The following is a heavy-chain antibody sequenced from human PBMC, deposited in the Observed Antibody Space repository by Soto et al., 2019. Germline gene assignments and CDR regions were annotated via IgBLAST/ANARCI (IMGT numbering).Heavy chain of an antibody. Sequence: LRLSCAASGFTFSSYEMNWVRQAPGKGLEWVSYISSSGSTIYYADSVKGRFTISRDNAKNSLYLQMNSLRAEDTAVYYCARDLDGSGGSDYWGQGTLVTVSS. V-gene: IGHV3-48*03. CDR2: ISSSGSTI. J-gene: IGHJ4*02. CDR1: GFTFSSYE. CDR3: ARDLDGSGGSDY. D-gene: IGHD3-10*01.